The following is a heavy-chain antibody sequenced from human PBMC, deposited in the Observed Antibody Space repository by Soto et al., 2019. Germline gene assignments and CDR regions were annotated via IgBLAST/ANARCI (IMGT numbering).Heavy chain of an antibody. Sequence: EVQLLESGGGLVQPGGSLRLSCAASGFTFSSYAMSWVRQAPGKGLEWVSAISGSGGSTYYADSVKGRFTISRDNSKNMLYLQMNSLRAEDTAVYYCAKDRSENDYGDYRWLGGFGYWGQGTLVTVSS. CDR2: ISGSGGST. J-gene: IGHJ4*02. V-gene: IGHV3-23*01. CDR1: GFTFSSYA. D-gene: IGHD4-17*01. CDR3: AKDRSENDYGDYRWLGGFGY.